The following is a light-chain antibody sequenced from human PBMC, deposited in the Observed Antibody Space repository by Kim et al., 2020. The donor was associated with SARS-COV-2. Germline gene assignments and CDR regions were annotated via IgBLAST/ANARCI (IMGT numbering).Light chain of an antibody. CDR2: EVR. J-gene: IGLJ1*01. CDR3: GSYAGSNNYV. V-gene: IGLV2-8*01. CDR1: SSDIGGYDY. Sequence: GQSVTISCPGTSSDIGGYDYVSWDQQHPGKAPKLTIYEVRKRPSGVPDRFSGSKSGNTASLTVSGLQAEDEADYYCGSYAGSNNYVFGTGTKVTVL.